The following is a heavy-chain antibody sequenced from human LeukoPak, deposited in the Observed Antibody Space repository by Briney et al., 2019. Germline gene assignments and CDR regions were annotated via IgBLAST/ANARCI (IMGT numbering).Heavy chain of an antibody. CDR3: AKVRAGIAVAGPFDY. Sequence: PGGSLRLSCAASGFTFSSYGMHWVRQAPGKGLEWVAVISYDGSNKYYADSVKGRSTISRDNSKNTLYLQMNSLRAEDTAVYYCAKVRAGIAVAGPFDYWGQGTLVTVSS. CDR2: ISYDGSNK. CDR1: GFTFSSYG. J-gene: IGHJ4*02. V-gene: IGHV3-30*18. D-gene: IGHD6-19*01.